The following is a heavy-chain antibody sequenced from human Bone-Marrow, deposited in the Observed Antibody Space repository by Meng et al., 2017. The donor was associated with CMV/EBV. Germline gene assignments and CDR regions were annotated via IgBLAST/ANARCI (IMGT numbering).Heavy chain of an antibody. CDR2: SNAGNGNT. Sequence: ASVKVSCKASGYTFTSYGMHWVRQAPGQRLEWMGWSNAGNGNTKYSQEFQGRVTVTRDTSASTAYKELSSLRSEDMAVYYCARDLLQWLDPAYYYYGLDVWGQGTTVTVSS. CDR3: ARDLLQWLDPAYYYYGLDV. D-gene: IGHD6-19*01. V-gene: IGHV1-3*02. CDR1: GYTFTSYG. J-gene: IGHJ6*02.